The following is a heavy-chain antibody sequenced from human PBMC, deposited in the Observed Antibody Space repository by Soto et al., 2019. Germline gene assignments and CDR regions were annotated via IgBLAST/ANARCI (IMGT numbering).Heavy chain of an antibody. Sequence: LRLSCVASAFTFNNFPMHWVRQAPGKGLQWLASITTTSTYKYYADSVKGRFSISRDNAKNSLYLELTNLRSEDTAVYYCAREKCSSTSCNHGMDVWGLGTTVTVSS. CDR1: AFTFNNFP. CDR2: ITTTSTYK. CDR3: AREKCSSTSCNHGMDV. V-gene: IGHV3-21*01. D-gene: IGHD2-2*01. J-gene: IGHJ6*02.